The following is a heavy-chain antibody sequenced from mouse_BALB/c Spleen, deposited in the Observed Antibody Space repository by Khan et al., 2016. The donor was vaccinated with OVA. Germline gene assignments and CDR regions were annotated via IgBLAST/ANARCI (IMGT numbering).Heavy chain of an antibody. CDR1: GYTFTSYV. CDR3: LRSLYYYGSASEGFAY. V-gene: IGHV1S136*01. J-gene: IGHJ3*01. CDR2: ISPNSDGS. D-gene: IGHD1-1*01. Sequence: EVQLQQSGPELVKPGASVKMSCKASGYTFTSYVMHWVKQKPGQGLEWIGYISPNSDGSKYNEKFRGKATLTSDKSSSTAYLELSSLNSEDSAVFYCLRSLYYYGSASEGFAYWGQGTLVTVSA.